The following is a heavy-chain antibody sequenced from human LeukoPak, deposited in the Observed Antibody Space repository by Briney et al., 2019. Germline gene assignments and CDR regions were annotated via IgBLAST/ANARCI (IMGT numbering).Heavy chain of an antibody. J-gene: IGHJ4*02. CDR1: GFTFSHYW. D-gene: IGHD6-19*01. CDR3: ARERSGWLFDY. Sequence: GGTLRLSCAASGFTFSHYWMHWVRQLPGKGLVWVSHINNDGSSTTYADSVKGRFTISRDNAKNTLYLQMNSLRAEDTAVYYCARERSGWLFDYWGQGTLVTVSS. CDR2: INNDGSST. V-gene: IGHV3-74*01.